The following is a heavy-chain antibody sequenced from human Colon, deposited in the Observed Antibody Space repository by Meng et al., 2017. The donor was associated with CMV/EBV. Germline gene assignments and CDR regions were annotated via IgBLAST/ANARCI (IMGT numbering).Heavy chain of an antibody. CDR2: FFAGGNT. CDR1: GASMSGTSYY. J-gene: IGHJ4*02. D-gene: IGHD1-14*01. CDR3: PRDTCLGSTTSSY. V-gene: IGHV4-39*02. Sequence: SGASMSGTSYYWGWFRQPPGKGLEWIGSFFAGGNTYYNPSLRGRVTISTHTPTTRFSLSLPSMTPPHPVLYFFPRDTCLGSTTSSYWGQGTLVTVSS.